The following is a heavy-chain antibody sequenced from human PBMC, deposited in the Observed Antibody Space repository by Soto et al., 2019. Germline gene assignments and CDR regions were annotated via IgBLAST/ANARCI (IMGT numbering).Heavy chain of an antibody. D-gene: IGHD6-13*01. J-gene: IGHJ6*02. CDR3: ARRGYSSSWYYYYYYGMDV. V-gene: IGHV1-8*01. CDR2: MNPNSGNT. Sequence: ASVKVSCKASGYTFTSYDINWVRQATGQGLEWMGWMNPNSGNTGYAQKFQGRVTMTRNTSIGTAYVELSSLRSEDTAVYYCARRGYSSSWYYYYYYGMDVWGQGTTVTVS. CDR1: GYTFTSYD.